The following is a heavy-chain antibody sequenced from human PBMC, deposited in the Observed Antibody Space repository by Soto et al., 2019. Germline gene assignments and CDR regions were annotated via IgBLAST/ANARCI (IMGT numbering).Heavy chain of an antibody. CDR2: ISWDGGST. Sequence: EVQLVESGGVVVQPGGSLRLSCVASGYTCDDYTMHWVRQAPGKGLEWVSLISWDGGSTYYADSVKGRFTISRDNSKNSLYLQMNSLRTEDTALYYCATIAVAGIGYWGQGTLVTVSS. CDR1: GYTCDDYT. D-gene: IGHD6-19*01. J-gene: IGHJ4*02. V-gene: IGHV3-43*01. CDR3: ATIAVAGIGY.